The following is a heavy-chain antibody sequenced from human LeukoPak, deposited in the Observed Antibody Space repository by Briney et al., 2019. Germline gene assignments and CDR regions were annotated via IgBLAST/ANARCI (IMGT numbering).Heavy chain of an antibody. Sequence: GGSLRLSCAASGFTFTDYAMSWVRQVPGKGLEWVSTISSSGHSTYYTDSVKGRFTVSRDNSKNTLYLQMSSLRAEDTAIYYCVGRPYYYYGMDVWGQGTTVTVSS. CDR1: GFTFTDYA. J-gene: IGHJ6*02. V-gene: IGHV3-23*01. CDR3: VGRPYYYYGMDV. CDR2: ISSSGHST.